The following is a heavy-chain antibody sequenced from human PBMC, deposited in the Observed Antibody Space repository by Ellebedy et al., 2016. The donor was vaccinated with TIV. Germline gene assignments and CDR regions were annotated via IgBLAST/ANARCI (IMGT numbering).Heavy chain of an antibody. CDR3: ARDGYSSSSFDY. CDR2: ISAYNGNT. CDR1: GYTFTSYG. J-gene: IGHJ4*02. D-gene: IGHD6-6*01. V-gene: IGHV1-18*01. Sequence: ASVKVSXXASGYTFTSYGISWVRQAPGQGLEWMGWISAYNGNTNYAQKLQGRVTMTTDASTSTAYMELRSLRSDDTAVYYCARDGYSSSSFDYWGQGTLVTVSS.